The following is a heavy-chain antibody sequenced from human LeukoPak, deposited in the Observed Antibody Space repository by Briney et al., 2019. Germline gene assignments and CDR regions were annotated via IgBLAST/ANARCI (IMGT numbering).Heavy chain of an antibody. D-gene: IGHD2-21*01. Sequence: PWRPLRLSCATSGFTFRNYAMHWVRQAPGQGLEWVAVISFDGNHKYYEDSVKGRFTISRDNSNNTLYLQMSSLRTEDTATYYCARGRSRGGEKLDYWGKGTLVTVSS. J-gene: IGHJ4*02. CDR1: GFTFRNYA. CDR3: ARGRSRGGEKLDY. CDR2: ISFDGNHK. V-gene: IGHV3-30*15.